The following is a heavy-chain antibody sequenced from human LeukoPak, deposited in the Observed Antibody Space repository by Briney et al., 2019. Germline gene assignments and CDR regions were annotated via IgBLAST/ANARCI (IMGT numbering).Heavy chain of an antibody. V-gene: IGHV1-2*02. J-gene: IGHJ4*02. CDR2: INPNSGGT. CDR1: GYTFTGYY. CDR3: ARGAAARITMFGAVIRDY. D-gene: IGHD3-3*01. Sequence: ASVKLSCKASGYTFTGYYMHWVRQAPGQGLEWMGWINPNSGGTNYAQKFQGRVTMTRDTSISTAYLELSRLRSADTAVYYCARGAAARITMFGAVIRDYWGQGTLVTVSS.